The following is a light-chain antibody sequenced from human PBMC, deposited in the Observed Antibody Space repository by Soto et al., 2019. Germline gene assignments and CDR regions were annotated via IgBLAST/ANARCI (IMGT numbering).Light chain of an antibody. CDR1: QAIGND. J-gene: IGKJ1*01. CDR3: LQNYRSPWT. Sequence: AIQMTQSPSSLSASVGDRVTITCRVSQAIGNDLGWYQQIPGKAPKLLIYAATRLHGGVPSKFSGSGSGSDFTLTLSSLQPEDFATYYCLQNYRSPWTFGQGTKMELK. CDR2: AAT. V-gene: IGKV1-6*01.